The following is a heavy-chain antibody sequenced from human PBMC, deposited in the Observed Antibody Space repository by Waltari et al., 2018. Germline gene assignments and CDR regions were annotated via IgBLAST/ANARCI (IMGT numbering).Heavy chain of an antibody. CDR2: IYYSGST. V-gene: IGHV4-39*07. D-gene: IGHD3-22*01. CDR1: GGSISSSSYY. CDR3: ARVSDFVSGYKFHY. Sequence: QLQLQESGPGLVKPSETLSLTCTVSGGSISSSSYYWGWIRQPPGKGLEWIGSIYYSGSTYYNPSLKSRVTISVDTSKNQFSLKLSSVTAADTAVYYCARVSDFVSGYKFHYWGQGTLDTVSS. J-gene: IGHJ4*02.